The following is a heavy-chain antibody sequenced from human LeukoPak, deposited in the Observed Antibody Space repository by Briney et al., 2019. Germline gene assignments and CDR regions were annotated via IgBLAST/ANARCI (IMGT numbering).Heavy chain of an antibody. CDR3: TRDVNAKAPGPNWFDP. V-gene: IGHV3-49*03. J-gene: IGHJ5*02. CDR1: GFTFGDYA. Sequence: PGRSLRLSCTASGFTFGDYAMSWFRQAPGKGLEWVGFIRSKAYGGTTEYAASVRGRFTISRDDSKSIAYLQMNSLKTEDTAVYYCTRDVNAKAPGPNWFDPWGQGTLVTVSS. CDR2: IRSKAYGGTT.